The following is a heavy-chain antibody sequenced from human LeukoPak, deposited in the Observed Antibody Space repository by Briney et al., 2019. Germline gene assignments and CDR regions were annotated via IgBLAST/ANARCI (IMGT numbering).Heavy chain of an antibody. CDR2: INNDGSTT. D-gene: IGHD2-21*02. J-gene: IGHJ4*02. CDR1: GFTFSCYW. V-gene: IGHV3-74*01. CDR3: ARGSKVVLTALFDS. Sequence: GGSLRLSCAASGFTFSCYWMHWVCHAPGKWLVWVSRINNDGSTTSYADSVKGRFTISRDNAKNTLYLQMNSLRAEDTAVYYCARGSKVVLTALFDSWGQGTLVTVSS.